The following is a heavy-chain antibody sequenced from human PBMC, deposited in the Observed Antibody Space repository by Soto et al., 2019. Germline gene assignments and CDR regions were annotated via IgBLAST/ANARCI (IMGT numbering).Heavy chain of an antibody. CDR2: ISSNSAYI. Sequence: GGSLRLSCAASGFTFRSFTMNWVRQAPGKGLEWVSTISSNSAYIYYTDALRGRFTISRDNAKNSLHLQMNSLRAEDTAVYYCTRDASRDSSARGWFDPWGQGTLVTVSS. V-gene: IGHV3-21*01. J-gene: IGHJ5*02. D-gene: IGHD6-13*01. CDR3: TRDASRDSSARGWFDP. CDR1: GFTFRSFT.